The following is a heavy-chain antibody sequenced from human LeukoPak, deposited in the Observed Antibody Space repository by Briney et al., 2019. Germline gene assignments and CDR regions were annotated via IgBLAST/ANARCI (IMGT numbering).Heavy chain of an antibody. Sequence: SETLSLTCSVSGGSISGYYWSWIRQPPGKGLEWLGYIYTSGSTNYNPSLKGRLTMSVDKSKKQFSLRLSSVTAADTAVYFCARQGTGYYTDYYFDCWGQGTLVTVSS. CDR2: IYTSGST. CDR1: GGSISGYY. V-gene: IGHV4-4*09. D-gene: IGHD3/OR15-3a*01. CDR3: ARQGTGYYTDYYFDC. J-gene: IGHJ4*02.